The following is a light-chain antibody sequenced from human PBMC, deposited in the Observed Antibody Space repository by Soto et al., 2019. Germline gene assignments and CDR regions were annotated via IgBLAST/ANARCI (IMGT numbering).Light chain of an antibody. CDR2: EGS. J-gene: IGLJ7*01. Sequence: QSVLTQPASVSGSPGQSITISCTGTRSDVGSYNLVSWYQQHPGKAPKLMIYEGSKRPSGVSNRFSGSKSGNTASLTISGLQAEDEADYYCCSYAGSSTVFGGGTQLTVL. V-gene: IGLV2-23*01. CDR3: CSYAGSSTV. CDR1: RSDVGSYNL.